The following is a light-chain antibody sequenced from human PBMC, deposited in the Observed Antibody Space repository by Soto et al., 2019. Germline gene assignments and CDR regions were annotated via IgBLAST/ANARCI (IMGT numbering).Light chain of an antibody. CDR3: SSYTISSTYV. CDR1: SNDVGIYNS. J-gene: IGLJ1*01. V-gene: IGLV2-14*01. CDR2: DVS. Sequence: QSVLTQPASVSVSPGQAITISCTGTSNDVGIYNSVSWFQHHPRKGPKLVIYDVSNRPSGVSHRFSGSKSGNTASLTISGLQAEDEADYHCSSYTISSTYVFGTGTKVTVL.